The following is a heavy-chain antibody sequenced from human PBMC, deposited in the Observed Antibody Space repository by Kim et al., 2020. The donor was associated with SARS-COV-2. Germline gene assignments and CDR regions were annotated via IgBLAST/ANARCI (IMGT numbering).Heavy chain of an antibody. CDR1: GGGVNRGGYF. CDR2: VYYLGDP. CDR3: ASGERRGTLHTDRTGALGF. V-gene: IGHV4-61*08. D-gene: IGHD3-10*01. J-gene: IGHJ4*01. Sequence: SETLSLTCTVSGGGVNRGGYFWSWIRQPPGGAPEWIGYVYYLGDPNYNPSLKSRVTISLDTSKSQFSLTLNSVTAADTAIYFCASGERRGTLHTDRTGALGFWWHGTLVTV.